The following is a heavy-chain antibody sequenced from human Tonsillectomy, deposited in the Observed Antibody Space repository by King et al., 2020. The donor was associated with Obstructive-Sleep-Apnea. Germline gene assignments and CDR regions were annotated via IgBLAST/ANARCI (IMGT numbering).Heavy chain of an antibody. CDR1: GFSFSDYY. V-gene: IGHV3-11*01. J-gene: IGHJ4*02. CDR2: ISPSGSII. D-gene: IGHD2-21*02. Sequence: VQLVESGGGLVKPGGSLRLSCAASGFSFSDYYMSWIRQAPGKGLEWLSYISPSGSIIDYVDSVKGRFTISRDNAKNSLYLQMSSLRAEDTAVYYCARDSLMLVTPFPLWGQGTLVTVSS. CDR3: ARDSLMLVTPFPL.